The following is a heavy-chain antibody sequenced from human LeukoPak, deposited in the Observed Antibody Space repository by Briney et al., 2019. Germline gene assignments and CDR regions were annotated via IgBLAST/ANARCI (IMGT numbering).Heavy chain of an antibody. CDR3: ARGSKTKRGYSYGYNWFDP. J-gene: IGHJ5*02. Sequence: ASVRVSCKASGYTFTSYDINWVRQATGQGLEWMGWMNPNSGNTGYAQKLQGRVTMTRNTSISTAYMELSSLRSEDTAVYYCARGSKTKRGYSYGYNWFDPWGQGTLVTVSS. CDR1: GYTFTSYD. D-gene: IGHD5-18*01. CDR2: MNPNSGNT. V-gene: IGHV1-8*01.